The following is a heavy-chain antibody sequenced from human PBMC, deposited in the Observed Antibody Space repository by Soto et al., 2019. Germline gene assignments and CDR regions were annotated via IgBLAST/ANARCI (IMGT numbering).Heavy chain of an antibody. D-gene: IGHD3-3*01. CDR2: IKSKTDGGTT. Sequence: PGGSLRLSCAASGFTFSNAWMSWVRQAPGKGLEWVGRIKSKTDGGTTDYAAPVKGRFTISRDDSKNTLYLQMNSLKTEDTAVYYCTTGYDFWSGYPLPLFDYWGQGTLVTVSS. J-gene: IGHJ4*02. V-gene: IGHV3-15*01. CDR1: GFTFSNAW. CDR3: TTGYDFWSGYPLPLFDY.